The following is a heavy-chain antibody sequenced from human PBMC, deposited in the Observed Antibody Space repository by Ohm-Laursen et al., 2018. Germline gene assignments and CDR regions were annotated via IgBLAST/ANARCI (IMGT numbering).Heavy chain of an antibody. CDR2: IYYSGTT. J-gene: IGHJ4*02. Sequence: SDTLSLTCTVSGASISSTSSYWGWIRQPPGKGLDWIGTIYYSGTTYYNTSLKSRVTISVDTSKNQFSLKLSSVTAADTAVYYCARRSGNYIVGYYFDYWGQGTLVTVSS. V-gene: IGHV4-39*01. CDR1: GASISSTSSY. D-gene: IGHD4-11*01. CDR3: ARRSGNYIVGYYFDY.